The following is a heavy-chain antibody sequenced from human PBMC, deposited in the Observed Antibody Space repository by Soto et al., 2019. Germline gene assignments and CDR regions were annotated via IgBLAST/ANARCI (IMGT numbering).Heavy chain of an antibody. D-gene: IGHD2-15*01. Sequence: QVQLVESGGGVVQPGRSLRLSCAASGFTFSNYGMHWVRQAPGKGLEWVAVILNDGSNRYHADSVKDRFTISTDNSEHMLYLQMNSLRAEATAVYYCARDDEYSRTGMDVWGQGTTLTVS. J-gene: IGHJ6*02. V-gene: IGHV3-33*01. CDR1: GFTFSNYG. CDR2: ILNDGSNR. CDR3: ARDDEYSRTGMDV.